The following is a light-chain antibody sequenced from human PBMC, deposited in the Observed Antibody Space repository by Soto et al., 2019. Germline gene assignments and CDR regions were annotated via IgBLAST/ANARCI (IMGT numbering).Light chain of an antibody. V-gene: IGKV1-33*01. CDR1: QDISNY. CDR2: DAS. J-gene: IGKJ1*01. Sequence: DIQMTQSPSSLSASVGDRVTITCQASQDISNYLNWYQQKPGKAPKLLIYDASNLETGVPSRFSGSGSGTDFTFTISSLQPEDIATYYCQQYDNLPLWTLGQGTKVEIK. CDR3: QQYDNLPLWT.